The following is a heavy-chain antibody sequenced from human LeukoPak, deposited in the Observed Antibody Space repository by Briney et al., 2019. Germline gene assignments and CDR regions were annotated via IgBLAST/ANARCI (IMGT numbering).Heavy chain of an antibody. J-gene: IGHJ4*02. CDR3: AKGGSDYGGNSFDY. V-gene: IGHV3-33*06. Sequence: GGSLRLSCAASGFTFSSYGMHWVRQAPGKGLEWVAVIWYDGSNKYYADSVKGRFTISRDNSKNTLYLQMNRLRAEDTAVYYCAKGGSDYGGNSFDYWGQGTLVTVSS. D-gene: IGHD4-23*01. CDR1: GFTFSSYG. CDR2: IWYDGSNK.